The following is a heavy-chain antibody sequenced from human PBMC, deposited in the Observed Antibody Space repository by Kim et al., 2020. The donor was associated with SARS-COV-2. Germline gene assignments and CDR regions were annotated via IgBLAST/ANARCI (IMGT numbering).Heavy chain of an antibody. CDR1: GFIFSSYE. V-gene: IGHV3-48*03. D-gene: IGHD2-2*01. Sequence: GGSLRLSCEASGFIFSSYEMNWVRQAPGKGLEWISYINTDDSRKDYADSVKGRFTISRDSAKNSVYLQMDSLRVEDTAIYYCAREQTRSGFDPWGQGTLVTVSS. CDR2: INTDDSRK. J-gene: IGHJ5*02. CDR3: AREQTRSGFDP.